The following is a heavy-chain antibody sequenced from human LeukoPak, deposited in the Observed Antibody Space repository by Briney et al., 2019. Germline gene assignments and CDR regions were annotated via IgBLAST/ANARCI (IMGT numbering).Heavy chain of an antibody. CDR2: ISGSAHKI. CDR1: GFTFSNYA. Sequence: GGSLRLSCVGSGFTFSNYAMSWVRQAPGKGLDWVSVISGSAHKIRYADSVKGRFTISRDNSENTVYLQMNNLRAEDTAVYYCAGRITGYSSGYVYWGQGTLITVSS. CDR3: AGRITGYSSGYVY. J-gene: IGHJ4*02. D-gene: IGHD5-18*01. V-gene: IGHV3-23*01.